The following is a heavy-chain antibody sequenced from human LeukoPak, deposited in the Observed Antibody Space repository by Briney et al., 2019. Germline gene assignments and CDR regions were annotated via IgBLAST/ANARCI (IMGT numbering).Heavy chain of an antibody. V-gene: IGHV3-23*01. Sequence: PGGSLRLSCAASGFTFSIYAMSWVRQAPEKGLEWVSALSGSGGNTYYADSVKGRFTISRDNSKNTLYLQMNSLRAEDTAVYYCAKSCCESSGYSDYWGQGTLVTVSS. CDR1: GFTFSIYA. J-gene: IGHJ4*02. D-gene: IGHD3-22*01. CDR3: AKSCCESSGYSDY. CDR2: LSGSGGNT.